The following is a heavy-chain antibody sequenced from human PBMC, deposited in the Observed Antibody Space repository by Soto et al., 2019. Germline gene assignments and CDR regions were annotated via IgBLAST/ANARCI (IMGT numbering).Heavy chain of an antibody. D-gene: IGHD3-3*01. V-gene: IGHV1-2*04. CDR2: INPNSGGT. Sequence: ASVKVSCKASGYTFTGYYMHWVRQAPGQGLEWMGWINPNSGGTNYAQKFQGWVTMTRDTSISTAYMELSRLRSDDTAVYYCASVTIFGVVGDYYYGMDVWGQGTTVTVSS. CDR3: ASVTIFGVVGDYYYGMDV. CDR1: GYTFTGYY. J-gene: IGHJ6*02.